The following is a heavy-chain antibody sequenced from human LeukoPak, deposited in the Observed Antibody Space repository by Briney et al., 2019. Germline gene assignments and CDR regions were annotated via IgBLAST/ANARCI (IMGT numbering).Heavy chain of an antibody. V-gene: IGHV3-48*04. CDR2: ISGSSDSI. J-gene: IGHJ6*02. Sequence: GGSLRLSCAASGFTFSTYGMQWVRQVPGKGLEWVSYISGSSDSIKYAESVKGRFTNSRDNAKNSLYLHLSSLRAEDTAVYYCARDWGYYYYYGMDVWGQGTTVTVSS. CDR1: GFTFSTYG. CDR3: ARDWGYYYYYGMDV. D-gene: IGHD3-16*01.